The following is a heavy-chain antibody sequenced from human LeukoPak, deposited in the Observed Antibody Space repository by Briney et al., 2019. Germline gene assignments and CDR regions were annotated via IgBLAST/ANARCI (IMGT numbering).Heavy chain of an antibody. CDR3: ARVLTLSGGAFDL. J-gene: IGHJ3*01. V-gene: IGHV3-53*01. CDR2: IYSGGTT. Sequence: GGSLRLSCAASGFTVSSNHMGWVRQALGKGLEWVSVIYSGGTTHYAGPVKGRFTISRDNSKNTVHLQMNSLSAEDTAVYYCARVLTLSGGAFDLWGQGTMVTVSS. CDR1: GFTVSSNH. D-gene: IGHD3-16*02.